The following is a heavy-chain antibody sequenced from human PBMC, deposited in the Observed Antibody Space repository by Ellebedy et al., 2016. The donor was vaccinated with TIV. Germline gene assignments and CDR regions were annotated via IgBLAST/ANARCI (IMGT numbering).Heavy chain of an antibody. CDR2: INPYSGDT. CDR3: ARIAAAGKRAFDF. Sequence: ASVKVSXXTSGYTFNIYGITWVRQAPGQGLEWVGWINPYSGDTNYAHEVQGRVTMTTDTSTSTAYMDLRSLRSDDTAIYYCARIAAAGKRAFDFWGQGTLVTVSP. J-gene: IGHJ4*02. CDR1: GYTFNIYG. V-gene: IGHV1-18*01. D-gene: IGHD6-25*01.